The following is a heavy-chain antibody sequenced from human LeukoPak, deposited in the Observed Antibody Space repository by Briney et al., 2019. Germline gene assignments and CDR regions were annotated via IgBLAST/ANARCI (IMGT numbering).Heavy chain of an antibody. CDR2: ISGSGGST. CDR1: GFTFSSYG. D-gene: IGHD2-2*02. V-gene: IGHV3-23*01. J-gene: IGHJ5*02. CDR3: AKVFTPRAVPATAIPESWFDP. Sequence: GGSLRLSCAASGFTFSSYGMSWVRQAPGKGLEWVSAISGSGGSTYYADSVKGRFTISRDNSKNTLYLQMNSLRAEDTAVYYCAKVFTPRAVPATAIPESWFDPWGQGALVTVSS.